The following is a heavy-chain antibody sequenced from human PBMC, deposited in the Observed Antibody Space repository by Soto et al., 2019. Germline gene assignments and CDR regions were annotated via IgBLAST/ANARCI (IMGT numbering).Heavy chain of an antibody. D-gene: IGHD2-8*01. J-gene: IGHJ4*02. CDR3: ARTGGDCTKGVCYDY. CDR2: SSPDDGDA. CDR1: GYTLTELS. V-gene: IGHV1-24*01. Sequence: EASVKVSCKVSGYTLTELSMHWVRQAPGKGLEWMGGSSPDDGDAIYAQNVQGRVTVTTDTSTSTAYMELRSLRSDDTALYYCARTGGDCTKGVCYDYWGQGTLVTVSS.